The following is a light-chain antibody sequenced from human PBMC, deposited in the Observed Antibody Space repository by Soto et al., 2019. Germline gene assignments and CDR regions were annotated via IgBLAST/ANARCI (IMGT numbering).Light chain of an antibody. V-gene: IGKV1-39*01. CDR1: QSISNH. Sequence: DIHMTHSQSSLPASLAYIGIISCRASQSISNHLNWYQQKPGKAPKLLIFAASSLQSGVPSRFSGSRSGPDFTLTISSLQPQDFATYYCQQSYSSPPTFGQGTKVDIK. CDR2: AAS. J-gene: IGKJ1*01. CDR3: QQSYSSPPT.